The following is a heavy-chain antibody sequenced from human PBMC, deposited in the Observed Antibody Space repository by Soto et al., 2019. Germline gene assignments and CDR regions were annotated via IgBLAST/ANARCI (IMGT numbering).Heavy chain of an antibody. Sequence: ASVKVSCKASGGTFSSYTISWVRQAPGQRLEWMGWINAGNGNTKYSQKFQGRVTITRDTSASTAYMELSSLRSEDTAVYYCASQNYYDSSGYYGGFDYWGQGTLVTVSS. CDR3: ASQNYYDSSGYYGGFDY. CDR1: GGTFSSYT. D-gene: IGHD3-22*01. CDR2: INAGNGNT. V-gene: IGHV1-3*01. J-gene: IGHJ4*02.